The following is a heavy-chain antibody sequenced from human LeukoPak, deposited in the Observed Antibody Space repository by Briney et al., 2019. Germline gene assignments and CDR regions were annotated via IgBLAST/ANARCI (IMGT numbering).Heavy chain of an antibody. CDR3: ARVVVVPAAIFSDY. CDR2: ISSSSSTI. V-gene: IGHV3-48*01. J-gene: IGHJ4*02. D-gene: IGHD2-2*01. Sequence: GGSLRLSCAASLFTFSSYSMNWVRQAPGRGVEWVSYISSSSSTIYYADSLRGRFTISRDNAQNSLYLQMNSLRAEDTGVYFCARVVVVPAAIFSDYWGQGTLVTVSS. CDR1: LFTFSSYS.